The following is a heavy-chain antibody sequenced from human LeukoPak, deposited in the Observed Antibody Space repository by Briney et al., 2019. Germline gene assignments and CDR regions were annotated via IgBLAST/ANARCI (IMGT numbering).Heavy chain of an antibody. D-gene: IGHD3-10*01. CDR1: GFFVSNNY. V-gene: IGHV3-66*01. CDR3: ARGRYGSDY. J-gene: IGHJ4*02. Sequence: GGSLRLSCAASGFFVSNNYMSWVRQAPGKGLEWVSVIYSGGDTYYADSVKGRFTISRDNAKNSLYLQMNSLRAEDTAVYYCARGRYGSDYWGQGTLVTVSS. CDR2: IYSGGDT.